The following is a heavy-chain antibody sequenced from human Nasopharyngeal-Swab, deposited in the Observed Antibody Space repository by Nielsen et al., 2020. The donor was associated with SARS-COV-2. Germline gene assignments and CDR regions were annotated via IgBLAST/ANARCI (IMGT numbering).Heavy chain of an antibody. CDR1: GFTFSSYS. D-gene: IGHD1-26*01. CDR2: ISSSSSYK. Sequence: GESLKISCAASGFTFSSYSMNWVRQAPGRGLEWVSSISSSSSYKYYADSVKGRFTTSSDNAKNPLYLQMNSLRAEDTAVYYCAREAPPRKGGSHYYYYYMDVWGKGTTVTVSS. CDR3: AREAPPRKGGSHYYYYYMDV. J-gene: IGHJ6*03. V-gene: IGHV3-21*01.